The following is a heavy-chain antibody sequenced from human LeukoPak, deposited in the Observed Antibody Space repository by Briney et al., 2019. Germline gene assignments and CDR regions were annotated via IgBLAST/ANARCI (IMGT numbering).Heavy chain of an antibody. J-gene: IGHJ3*02. Sequence: SETLSLTCTVSGASITNYYWSWIRQPPGKGLEWIGYIYYSGSTNYNPSLNSRVTISIDKSNNQFSLKLNSVTAADTAVYYCARDREYLDGFDIWGQGTMVTVSS. CDR2: IYYSGST. CDR3: ARDREYLDGFDI. CDR1: GASITNYY. V-gene: IGHV4-59*01. D-gene: IGHD2-2*02.